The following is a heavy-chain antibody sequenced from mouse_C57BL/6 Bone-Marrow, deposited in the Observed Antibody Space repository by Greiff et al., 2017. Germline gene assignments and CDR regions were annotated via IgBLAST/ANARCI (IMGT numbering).Heavy chain of an antibody. D-gene: IGHD2-3*01. Sequence: EVTVVESGGDFVKPGGSLKLSCAASGFPFSSYGMSWVRQTPDKGLEWVAPISSGGSYTYYPDSVKGRFTISRDNAKNTLYLQMSSLKSEDTAMYYCARDDDGDYWGQGTTLTVSS. CDR2: ISSGGSYT. CDR3: ARDDDGDY. CDR1: GFPFSSYG. V-gene: IGHV5-6*01. J-gene: IGHJ2*01.